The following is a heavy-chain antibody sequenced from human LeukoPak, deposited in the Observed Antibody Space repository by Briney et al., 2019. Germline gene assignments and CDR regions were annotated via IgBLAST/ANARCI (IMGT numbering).Heavy chain of an antibody. D-gene: IGHD3-22*01. CDR3: ARAKTYYYDSSGYYYGGFDY. CDR2: IYSGGST. Sequence: GGSLRLSCAASGFTVSSNYMSWVRQAPVKGLEWVSVIYSGGSTYYADSVKGRFTISRDNSKNTLYLQMNSLRAEDTAVYYCARAKTYYYDSSGYYYGGFDYWGQGTLVTVSS. V-gene: IGHV3-66*01. J-gene: IGHJ4*02. CDR1: GFTVSSNY.